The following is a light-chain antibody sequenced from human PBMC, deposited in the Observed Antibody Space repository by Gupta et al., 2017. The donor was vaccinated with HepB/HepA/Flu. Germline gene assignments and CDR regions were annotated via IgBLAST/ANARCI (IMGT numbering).Light chain of an antibody. CDR3: QQADSFPIT. Sequence: DIQMTQSPSSVSASVGDRVTMTCRASRDIDTYLAWYQHKRGQPPRLLIYATSTLKSGVPLRFSGSGSGTEFTLTISSLQPEDFATYYCQQADSFPITFGRGTKVDIK. CDR2: ATS. J-gene: IGKJ4*01. CDR1: RDIDTY. V-gene: IGKV1-12*01.